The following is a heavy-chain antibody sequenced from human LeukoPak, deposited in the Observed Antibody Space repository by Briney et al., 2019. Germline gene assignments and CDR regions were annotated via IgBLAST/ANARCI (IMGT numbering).Heavy chain of an antibody. CDR1: GYAFPHYG. CDR2: INAGNGDDT. CDR3: PRSGSNWSCDS. Sequence: ASVKVSCEASGYAFPHYGVQWVRQTPGQTLEWMGWINAGNGDDTKYSQKLQARLTMTTDTSATTVYMELNSLRSEDTAVYYCPRSGSNWSCDSWGQGTLVTVSS. D-gene: IGHD6-13*01. J-gene: IGHJ4*02. V-gene: IGHV1-3*01.